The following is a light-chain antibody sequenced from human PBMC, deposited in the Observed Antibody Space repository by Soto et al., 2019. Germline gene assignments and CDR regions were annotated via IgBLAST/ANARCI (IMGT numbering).Light chain of an antibody. CDR3: QQYGSSRWT. CDR2: GAS. Sequence: EIVLTQSPGTLSLSPGERATLSCRASQSVSSSYLAWYQQKPGQAPRLLIYGASSRATGIPDRFSGSGSGTDFTLTISRLEPEDFAVYYCQQYGSSRWTFVQGTKVEIK. J-gene: IGKJ1*01. V-gene: IGKV3-20*01. CDR1: QSVSSSY.